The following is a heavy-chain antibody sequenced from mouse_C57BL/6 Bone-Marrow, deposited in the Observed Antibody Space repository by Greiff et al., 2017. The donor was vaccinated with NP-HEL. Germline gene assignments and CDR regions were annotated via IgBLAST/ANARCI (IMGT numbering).Heavy chain of an antibody. D-gene: IGHD1-1*01. V-gene: IGHV1-64*01. CDR3: ARCLPSYDGSSYDFDY. CDR2: IHPNSGST. CDR1: GYTFTSYW. J-gene: IGHJ2*01. Sequence: QVQLKQPGAELVKPGASVKLSCKASGYTFTSYWMHWVKQRPGQGLEWIGMIHPNSGSTNYNEKFKSKATLTVDKSSSTAYMQLSSLTSEDSAVYYCARCLPSYDGSSYDFDYWGQGTTLTVSS.